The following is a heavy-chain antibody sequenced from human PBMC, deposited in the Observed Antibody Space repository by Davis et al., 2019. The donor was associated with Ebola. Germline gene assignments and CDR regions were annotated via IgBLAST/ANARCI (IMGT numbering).Heavy chain of an antibody. J-gene: IGHJ5*02. CDR1: GYTLTGSY. D-gene: IGHD6-6*01. CDR3: ARGGVERIASRWWFDP. Sequence: ASVQVSCKASGYTLTGSYMHWVRQAPGQGLEYMAWISPDSGATQYEQRFQGRVTLTRETSINTDYMELSRLTSDDTAVYYCARGGVERIASRWWFDPWGQGTLVTVSS. V-gene: IGHV1-2*02. CDR2: ISPDSGAT.